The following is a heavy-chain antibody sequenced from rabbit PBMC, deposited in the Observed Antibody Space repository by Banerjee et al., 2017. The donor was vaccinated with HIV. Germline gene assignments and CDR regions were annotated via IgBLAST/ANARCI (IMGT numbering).Heavy chain of an antibody. D-gene: IGHD7-1*01. CDR2: IYTGSTVT. CDR1: GFSFSSSYC. Sequence: QEQLEESGGDLVKPEGSLTLTCTASGFSFSSSYCMCWVRQAPGKGLEWIACIYTGSTVTYYASWAKGRFTISRTSSTTVTLQMTSLTGADTATYFCARSPYDGYAGYGNFNLWGPGTLVTVS. CDR3: ARSPYDGYAGYGNFNL. V-gene: IGHV1S45*01. J-gene: IGHJ4*01.